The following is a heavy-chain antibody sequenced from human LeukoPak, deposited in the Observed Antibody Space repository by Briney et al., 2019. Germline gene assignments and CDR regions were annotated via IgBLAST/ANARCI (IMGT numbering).Heavy chain of an antibody. CDR3: ARDYYGSSGSSWFDP. D-gene: IGHD3-22*01. J-gene: IGHJ5*02. CDR1: GFTFSRYS. CDR2: ISSGSSFM. V-gene: IGHV3-21*01. Sequence: KTGGSLRLSCAASGFTFSRYSMNWVRQAPGKGLEWVSSISSGSSFMYYADSVKGRFTISRDNAKNSLYLQMNSLRAKDTALYYCARDYYGSSGSSWFDPWGQGTLVTVSS.